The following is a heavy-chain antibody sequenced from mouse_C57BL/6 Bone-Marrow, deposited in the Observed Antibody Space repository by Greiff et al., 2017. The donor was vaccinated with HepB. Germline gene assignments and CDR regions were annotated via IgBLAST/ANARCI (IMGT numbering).Heavy chain of an antibody. D-gene: IGHD2-5*01. J-gene: IGHJ1*03. Sequence: QVQLQQSGPELVKPGASVKLSCKASGYTFTSYDINWVKQRPGHGLEWIGEILPGSGSTNYNEKFKGKATFTADTSSNTAYMQLSSLTTEDSAIYYCARASYSNYGEYFDVWGTGTTVTVSS. CDR2: ILPGSGST. V-gene: IGHV1-9*01. CDR1: GYTFTSYD. CDR3: ARASYSNYGEYFDV.